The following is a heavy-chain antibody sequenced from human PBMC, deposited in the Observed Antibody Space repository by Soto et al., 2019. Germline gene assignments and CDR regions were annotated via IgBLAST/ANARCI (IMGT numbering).Heavy chain of an antibody. CDR3: ARVFLSGGGWMYYFDF. J-gene: IGHJ4*02. CDR2: VFHSGGT. V-gene: IGHV4-4*02. CDR1: SDSIAGESW. Sequence: QVQLQESGPGLVKPSETLSLTCTVSSDSIAGESWCSWVRQPPGLGLERIGEVFHSGGTNYNPSLKSRVTVEVDQSRNQFSLKLTSGTAADAAVYYCARVFLSGGGWMYYFDFWCQGTLVSVSS. D-gene: IGHD2-21*01.